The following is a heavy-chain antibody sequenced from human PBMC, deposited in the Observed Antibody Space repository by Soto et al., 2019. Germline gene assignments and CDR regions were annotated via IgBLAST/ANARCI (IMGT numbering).Heavy chain of an antibody. V-gene: IGHV1-69*13. CDR2: IIPIFGTA. CDR1: GGTFSSYG. Sequence: SVKVSCKASGGTFSSYGISWVRQAPRQGLEWMGGIIPIFGTADYAQKFQGRVTITADESTSTAYMELSSLRSEDTAVYYCASGPPTPRPNYYALWGQGRMVTVSS. D-gene: IGHD3-10*01. CDR3: ASGPPTPRPNYYAL. J-gene: IGHJ3*01.